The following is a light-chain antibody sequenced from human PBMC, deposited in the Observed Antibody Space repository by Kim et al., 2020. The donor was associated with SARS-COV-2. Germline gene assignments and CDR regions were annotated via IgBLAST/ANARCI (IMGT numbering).Light chain of an antibody. CDR3: QQRSDWPPT. V-gene: IGKV3-11*01. CDR2: DVS. Sequence: LSPGDPATLSSRASQVVSSFLGWYQQKPGQAPRLLIYDVSNRATGIPARFSGSGSGTDFTLTISSLEPEDFAVYYCQQRSDWPPTFGQGTRLEIK. J-gene: IGKJ5*01. CDR1: QVVSSF.